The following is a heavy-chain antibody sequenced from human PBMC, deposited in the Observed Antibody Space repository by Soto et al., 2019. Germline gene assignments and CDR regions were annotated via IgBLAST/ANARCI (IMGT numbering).Heavy chain of an antibody. J-gene: IGHJ6*02. CDR2: IIPIFGTE. CDR3: AVDIRYFDWFPRAGYYYYGMDV. V-gene: IGHV1-69*13. D-gene: IGHD3-9*01. Sequence: SVKVSCKASGGTFSSYAISGVRQAPGQGLEWMGGIIPIFGTENYAQKFQGRVTITADESTSTAYMELSSLRSEDTAVYYCAVDIRYFDWFPRAGYYYYGMDVFGQRTTLAVS. CDR1: GGTFSSYA.